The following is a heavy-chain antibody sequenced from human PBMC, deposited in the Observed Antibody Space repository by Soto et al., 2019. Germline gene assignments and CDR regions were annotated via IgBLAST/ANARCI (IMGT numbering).Heavy chain of an antibody. CDR1: GGSISSSSYY. Sequence: SETLSLTCTVSGGSISSSSYYWGWIRQPPGKGLEWIGSIYYSGSTYYNPSLKSRVTISVDTSKNQFSLKLSSETAADTAVYYCARRGGTIFGVVIGNWFDPWGQGTLVTVSS. CDR2: IYYSGST. D-gene: IGHD3-3*01. CDR3: ARRGGTIFGVVIGNWFDP. J-gene: IGHJ5*02. V-gene: IGHV4-39*01.